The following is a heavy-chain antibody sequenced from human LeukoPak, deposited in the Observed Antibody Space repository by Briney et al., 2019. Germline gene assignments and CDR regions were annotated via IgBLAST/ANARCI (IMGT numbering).Heavy chain of an antibody. CDR3: TTDLTYYYDSSGYYPPGDY. V-gene: IGHV3-15*07. J-gene: IGHJ4*02. D-gene: IGHD3-22*01. Sequence: GSLRLSCAASGFTFSNAWMNWVRQAPGKGLEWVGRIKSKTDGGTTDYAAPVKGRYTISRDDSKNTLYLQMNSLKTEDTAVYYCTTDLTYYYDSSGYYPPGDYWGQGTLVTVSS. CDR2: IKSKTDGGTT. CDR1: GFTFSNAW.